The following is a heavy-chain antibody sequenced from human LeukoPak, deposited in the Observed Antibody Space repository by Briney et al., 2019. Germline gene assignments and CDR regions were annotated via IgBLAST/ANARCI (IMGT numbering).Heavy chain of an antibody. CDR2: IRYDGSNK. CDR1: GFTFSSYG. J-gene: IGHJ4*02. D-gene: IGHD6-13*01. Sequence: GGSLRLSCAASGFTFSSYGMHWVRQAPGKGLEWVAFIRYDGSNKYYADSVKGRFTISRDNAKNSLYLQMNSLRVEDTAVYYCARDPSRSSSWVRFDYWGQGTLVTVSS. V-gene: IGHV3-30*02. CDR3: ARDPSRSSSWVRFDY.